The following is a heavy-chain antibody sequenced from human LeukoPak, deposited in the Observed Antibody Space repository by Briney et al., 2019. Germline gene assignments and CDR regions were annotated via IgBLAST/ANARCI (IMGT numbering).Heavy chain of an antibody. CDR1: GGSFSGYY. CDR2: INHSGST. J-gene: IGHJ4*02. Sequence: SETLSLTCAVYGGSFSGYYWSWIRQPPGKGLEWIGEINHSGSTNYNPSLKSRVTISVDTSKNQFSLKLSSVTAADTAVYYCARGSGYSYGFAYWGQGTLVTVSS. V-gene: IGHV4-34*01. D-gene: IGHD5-18*01. CDR3: ARGSGYSYGFAY.